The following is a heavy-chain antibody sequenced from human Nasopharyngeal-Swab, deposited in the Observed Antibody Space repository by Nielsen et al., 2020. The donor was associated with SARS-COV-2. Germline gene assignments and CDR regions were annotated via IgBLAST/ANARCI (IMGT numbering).Heavy chain of an antibody. D-gene: IGHD3-3*01. CDR3: AGDDSSNYDFWSGYYTSFDY. Sequence: ASVKVSCKASGYTFTSYGISWVRQAPGQGLEWMGWISAYNGNTNYAQKLQGRVTMTTDTSTRTAYMELRSMRSADTAVYYCAGDDSSNYDFWSGYYTSFDYWGQGTLVTVSS. CDR1: GYTFTSYG. V-gene: IGHV1-18*01. J-gene: IGHJ4*02. CDR2: ISAYNGNT.